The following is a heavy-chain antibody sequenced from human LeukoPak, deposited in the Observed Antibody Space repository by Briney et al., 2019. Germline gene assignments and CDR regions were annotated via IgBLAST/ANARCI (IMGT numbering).Heavy chain of an antibody. J-gene: IGHJ4*02. D-gene: IGHD5-24*01. CDR3: TARDGYNPNFDY. Sequence: GGSLRLSCAASGFTFSSYGMHWVRQAPGKGLEWVAVIWYDGSNKYYADSVKGRFTISRDNSKNALYLQMNSLRAEDTAVYYCTARDGYNPNFDYWGQGTLVTVSS. V-gene: IGHV3-33*01. CDR2: IWYDGSNK. CDR1: GFTFSSYG.